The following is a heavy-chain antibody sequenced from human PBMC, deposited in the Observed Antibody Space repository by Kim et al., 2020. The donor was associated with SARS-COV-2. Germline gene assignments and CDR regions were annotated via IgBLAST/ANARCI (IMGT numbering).Heavy chain of an antibody. D-gene: IGHD6-13*01. Sequence: GGSLRLSCAASGFTFSSFAMTWVRQAPGKGLEWVSILSDSGGDTFYADSVKGRFTISRDNSKNTLYLQMNSLRAEDTAVYYCAKKGTPARGHWYFDHWGRGTLVTVSS. J-gene: IGHJ2*01. CDR3: AKKGTPARGHWYFDH. CDR2: LSDSGGDT. V-gene: IGHV3-23*01. CDR1: GFTFSSFA.